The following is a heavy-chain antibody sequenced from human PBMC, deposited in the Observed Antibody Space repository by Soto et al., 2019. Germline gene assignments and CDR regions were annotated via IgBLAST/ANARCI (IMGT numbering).Heavy chain of an antibody. CDR3: ARGYCSGGSCYYYYYMDV. CDR2: IYYSGST. Sequence: SETLSLTCTVSGGSISSGGYYWSWIRQHPGKGLEWIGYIYYSGSTYYNPSLKSRVTISVDTSKNQFSLKLSSVTAADTAVYCCARGYCSGGSCYYYYYMDVWGKGTTVTVS. CDR1: GGSISSGGYY. J-gene: IGHJ6*03. V-gene: IGHV4-31*03. D-gene: IGHD2-15*01.